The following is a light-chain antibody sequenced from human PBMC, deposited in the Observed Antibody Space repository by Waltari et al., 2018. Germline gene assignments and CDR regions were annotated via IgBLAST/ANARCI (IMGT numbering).Light chain of an antibody. CDR3: QQRSNWTPHT. CDR1: QSVGTY. V-gene: IGKV3-11*01. CDR2: DAS. J-gene: IGKJ2*01. Sequence: EIVLTQSPATLSLSPGETATLSCRASQSVGTYLAWYQQKPGQVPRLLIYDASNRATGIPARFRGSGSETDFTLTISNLEAEDFAVYYCQQRSNWTPHTFGQGARLEIK.